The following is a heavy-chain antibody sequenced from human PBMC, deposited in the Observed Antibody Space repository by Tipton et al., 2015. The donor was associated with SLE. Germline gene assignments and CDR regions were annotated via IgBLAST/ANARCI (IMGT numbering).Heavy chain of an antibody. J-gene: IGHJ6*02. CDR3: ARDCSGGSCFFGMDV. CDR1: GGPIINTNYY. D-gene: IGHD2-15*01. V-gene: IGHV4-39*07. Sequence: TLSLTCTVSGGPIINTNYYWDWIRQSPGKGLEWIGHVLYSGTTNYNPSLKSRVTMSVDTSKNHFSLRLSSVTAADTAVYFCARDCSGGSCFFGMDVWGQGTTVTVSS. CDR2: VLYSGTT.